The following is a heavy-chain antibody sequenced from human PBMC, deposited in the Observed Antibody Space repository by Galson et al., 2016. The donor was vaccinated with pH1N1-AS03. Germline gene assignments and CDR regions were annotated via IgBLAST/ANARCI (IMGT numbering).Heavy chain of an antibody. CDR2: IIPSLSTP. D-gene: IGHD3-9*01. CDR1: GGDFRSFA. J-gene: IGHJ6*02. V-gene: IGHV1-69*13. CDR3: ARFDGNFGVGRGRFYYGMDV. Sequence: SVKVSCKASGGDFRSFAINWMRQAPGQGLEWMGGIIPSLSTPVYAQHFQGRVPITADDSTYTVFMEVNRLTSEDTAVYYCARFDGNFGVGRGRFYYGMDVWGQGTTVKVSS.